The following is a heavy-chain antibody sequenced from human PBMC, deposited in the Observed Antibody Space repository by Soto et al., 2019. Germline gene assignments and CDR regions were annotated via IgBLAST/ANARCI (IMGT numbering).Heavy chain of an antibody. D-gene: IGHD4-4*01. J-gene: IGHJ4*02. CDR2: IYYSGST. Sequence: SETLSLTCTVSGGSISSGDYYWSWIRQPPGKGLEWIGYIYYSGSTYYNPSLKSRVTISVDTSKNQFSLKLSSVTAADTAVYYCARYRPYSNYVTFYFDYWGQGTLVTVSS. V-gene: IGHV4-30-4*01. CDR1: GGSISSGDYY. CDR3: ARYRPYSNYVTFYFDY.